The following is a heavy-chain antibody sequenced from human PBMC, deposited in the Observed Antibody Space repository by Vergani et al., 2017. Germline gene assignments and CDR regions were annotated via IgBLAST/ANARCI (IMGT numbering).Heavy chain of an antibody. Sequence: QVQLQESGPGLVKPSETLSLTCTVSGGSISSHYWSWIRQPPGKGLERIGYIYYSGSTNYNPSLKSRVTISVDTSKNQFSLKLSSVTAADTAVYYCAGSIAAAGVDYWGQGTLVTVSS. CDR1: GGSISSHY. CDR3: AGSIAAAGVDY. J-gene: IGHJ4*02. V-gene: IGHV4-59*11. CDR2: IYYSGST. D-gene: IGHD6-13*01.